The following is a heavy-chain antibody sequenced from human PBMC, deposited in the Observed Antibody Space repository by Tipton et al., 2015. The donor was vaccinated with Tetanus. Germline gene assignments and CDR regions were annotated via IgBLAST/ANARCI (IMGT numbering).Heavy chain of an antibody. Sequence: TLSLTCIVSGGSISSGGYYWSWIRQHPGKGLGWIGYIYDSGSIYYNPSLKSRVSISIDTSKNQFSLKLSSVTAADTAVYYCAAESARGNNWFDPWGQGVLVNVSS. CDR1: GGSISSGGYY. J-gene: IGHJ5*02. CDR2: IYDSGSI. V-gene: IGHV4-31*03. CDR3: AAESARGNNWFDP.